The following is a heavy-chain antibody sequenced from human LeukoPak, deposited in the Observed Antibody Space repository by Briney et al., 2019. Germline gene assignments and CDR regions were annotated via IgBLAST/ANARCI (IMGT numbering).Heavy chain of an antibody. Sequence: ASETLSLTCAVYGGSFRGYYWTWIRQPPGEGLEWIGEIDHSGGTNYNPSLKSRVTISIDTSTNHFSLNLHSVTAADTAVYCCARVPGSYYVDLWGQGTLVTVSS. V-gene: IGHV4-34*01. D-gene: IGHD1-26*01. CDR3: ARVPGSYYVDL. CDR1: GGSFRGYY. J-gene: IGHJ4*02. CDR2: IDHSGGT.